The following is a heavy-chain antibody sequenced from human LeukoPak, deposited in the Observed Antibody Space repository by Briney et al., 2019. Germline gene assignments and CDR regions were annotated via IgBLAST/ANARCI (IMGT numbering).Heavy chain of an antibody. J-gene: IGHJ6*03. CDR2: INPNSGGT. D-gene: IGHD2-8*01. CDR3: ARAPRILYPYYMDV. Sequence: GASVKVSCKASGGTFSSYAISWVRQAPGQGLEWMGWINPNSGGTNYAQKFQGRVTMTRDTSISTAYMELSRLRSDDTAVYYCARAPRILYPYYMDVWGKGTTVTVSS. CDR1: GGTFSSYA. V-gene: IGHV1-2*02.